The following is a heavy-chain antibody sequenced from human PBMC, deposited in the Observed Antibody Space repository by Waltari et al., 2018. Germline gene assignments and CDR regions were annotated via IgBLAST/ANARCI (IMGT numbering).Heavy chain of an antibody. CDR1: GYTFTSYG. Sequence: QVQLVQSGAEVKKPGASVKVSCKASGYTFTSYGISWVRQAPGQGLEWMGWISAYNGNTNYAQKLQGRVTMTTDTSTSTAYMELRSLRSDDTAVYYCARAPQGFPPYIAVAWVDYWGQGTLVTVSS. J-gene: IGHJ4*02. V-gene: IGHV1-18*01. D-gene: IGHD6-19*01. CDR2: ISAYNGNT. CDR3: ARAPQGFPPYIAVAWVDY.